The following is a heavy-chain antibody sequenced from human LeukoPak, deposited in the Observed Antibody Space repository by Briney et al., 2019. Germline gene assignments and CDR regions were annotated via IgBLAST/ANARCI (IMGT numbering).Heavy chain of an antibody. V-gene: IGHV5-51*01. CDR1: GFSSPSYW. CDR3: ARLKDHTIDY. J-gene: IGHJ4*02. Sequence: GESLKISCKGSGFSSPSYWIGWVRQMPGKGLEWMGIIYPGDSDTRYSPSFQGQVTISADKSISTAYLQWSSLMASDTAMYYCARLKDHTIDYWGQGTLVTVSS. D-gene: IGHD1-14*01. CDR2: IYPGDSDT.